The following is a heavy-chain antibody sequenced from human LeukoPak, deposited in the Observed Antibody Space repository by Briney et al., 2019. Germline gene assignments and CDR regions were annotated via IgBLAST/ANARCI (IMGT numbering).Heavy chain of an antibody. J-gene: IGHJ4*02. CDR2: ISSSSSYI. Sequence: PGGSLRLSCAASGFTFSSYSMNWIRQSPGAGLECVSSISSSSSYIYYTVSVKGLFTISRHNAKNSLYLQINSLRAEDTAVYKCARDQAWCYFDYWGQGTLVTVSS. D-gene: IGHD2-8*01. CDR1: GFTFSSYS. V-gene: IGHV3-21*01. CDR3: ARDQAWCYFDY.